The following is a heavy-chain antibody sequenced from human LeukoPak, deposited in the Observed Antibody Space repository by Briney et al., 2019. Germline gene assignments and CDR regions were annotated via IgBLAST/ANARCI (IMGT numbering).Heavy chain of an antibody. CDR1: GYSFTTYW. D-gene: IGHD3-10*01. V-gene: IGHV5-51*01. CDR2: IYSGDSDT. J-gene: IGHJ4*02. Sequence: GESLKISCKGSGYSFTTYWIARVRQMPGKGLEWMGIIYSGDSDTRYSPTFQAQLTISADMSISTAYLQCSSLKASDTAIYFGARVPSPGAIIIFDYWGQGTLVTVSS. CDR3: ARVPSPGAIIIFDY.